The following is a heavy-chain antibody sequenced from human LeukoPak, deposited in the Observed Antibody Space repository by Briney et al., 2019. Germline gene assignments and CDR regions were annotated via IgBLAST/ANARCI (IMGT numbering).Heavy chain of an antibody. CDR2: VNYSGST. V-gene: IGHV4-61*01. J-gene: IGHJ4*02. D-gene: IGHD2-15*01. CDR3: ARDRGGFTYGEYYFDY. Sequence: SETLSLTCTVSGVSVSNDNHCWSWIRQPPGKGLEWIGYVNYSGSTKYNPSLKSRVSISADTFRSQVSLKLSSVTAADTAVYYCARDRGGFTYGEYYFDYWGQGSLVTVSS. CDR1: GVSVSNDNHC.